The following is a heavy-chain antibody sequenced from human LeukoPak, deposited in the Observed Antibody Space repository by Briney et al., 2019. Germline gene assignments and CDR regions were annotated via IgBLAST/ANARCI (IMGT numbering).Heavy chain of an antibody. CDR1: GGSTSSGDYY. J-gene: IGHJ4*02. D-gene: IGHD4-17*01. CDR2: IYYSGST. CDR3: ARAIYGDYGYYFDY. V-gene: IGHV4-30-4*08. Sequence: SETLSLTCTVSGGSTSSGDYYWSWIRQPPGKGLEWIGYIYYSGSTYYNPSLKSRVTISVDTSKNQFSLKLSSVTAADTAVYYCARAIYGDYGYYFDYWGQGTLVTVSS.